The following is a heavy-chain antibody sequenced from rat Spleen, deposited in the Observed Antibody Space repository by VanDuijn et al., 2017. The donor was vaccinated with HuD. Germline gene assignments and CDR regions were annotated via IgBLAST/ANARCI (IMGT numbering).Heavy chain of an antibody. CDR3: ARRKLYYGFCY. CDR1: GFTFSDYN. J-gene: IGHJ2*01. D-gene: IGHD1-6*01. Sequence: EVQLVESGGGLVQPGRSLKLSCAASGFTFSDYNMAWVRQAPKKGLEWVATISYDGSSTYYRDSVKGRFTVSRDNAKNTQYLLMDSLRSEDTATYYCARRKLYYGFCYWGQGVMVTVSS. V-gene: IGHV5-7*01. CDR2: ISYDGSST.